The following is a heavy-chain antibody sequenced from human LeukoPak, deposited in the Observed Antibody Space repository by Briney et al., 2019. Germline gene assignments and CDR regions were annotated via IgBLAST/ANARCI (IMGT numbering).Heavy chain of an antibody. V-gene: IGHV3-53*01. D-gene: IGHD7-27*01. CDR1: GFTVSSNY. CDR2: IYSGGST. Sequence: GGSLRLSCAASGFTVSSNYMSWVRQAPGKGLEWVSVIYSGGSTYYADSVKGRFTISRDNSKNTLYLQMNSLRAEDTAVYYCAREGHSKLGAIYGMDVWGQGTTVTVSS. CDR3: AREGHSKLGAIYGMDV. J-gene: IGHJ6*02.